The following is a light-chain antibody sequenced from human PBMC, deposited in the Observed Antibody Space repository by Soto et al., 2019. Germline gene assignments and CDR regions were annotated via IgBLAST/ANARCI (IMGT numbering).Light chain of an antibody. Sequence: DIPMTQSPSTLSASVGDRVTITCRASQSIGSWLAWYQQKPGKAPNLLIYQASSLESGVPSRFSGSGSGTEFTLTISSLQPDDFATYYCQQYKSYSRTFGQGTKVEIK. CDR2: QAS. CDR3: QQYKSYSRT. V-gene: IGKV1-5*03. J-gene: IGKJ1*01. CDR1: QSIGSW.